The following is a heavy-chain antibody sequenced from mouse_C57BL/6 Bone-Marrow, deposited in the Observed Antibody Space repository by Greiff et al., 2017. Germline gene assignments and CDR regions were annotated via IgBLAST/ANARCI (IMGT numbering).Heavy chain of an antibody. CDR3: AIYDYGSSWVDY. CDR1: GYSFTDYN. D-gene: IGHD1-1*01. Sequence: EVQLQQSGPELVKPGASVKISCKASGYSFTDYNMNWVKQSNGKSLEWIGVIDPNYGTTSYNQKFKGKATLTVDQSSSTAYMQLNSLTSEDSAVFYDAIYDYGSSWVDYWGQGNTLTVTP. J-gene: IGHJ2*01. CDR2: IDPNYGTT. V-gene: IGHV1-39*01.